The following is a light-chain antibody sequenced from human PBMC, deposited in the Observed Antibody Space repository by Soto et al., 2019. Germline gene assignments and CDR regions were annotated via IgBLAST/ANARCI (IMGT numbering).Light chain of an antibody. CDR2: GAS. CDR3: QQYGSSSWT. Sequence: ENVLTQAPGTLSLSTGERATLSCRASQSVSSSYLAWYQQKPGQAPRLLIYGASSRATGIPDRFSGSGSGTDFTLTISRLEPEDFAVYYCQQYGSSSWTFGQGTKVDIK. CDR1: QSVSSSY. J-gene: IGKJ1*01. V-gene: IGKV3-20*01.